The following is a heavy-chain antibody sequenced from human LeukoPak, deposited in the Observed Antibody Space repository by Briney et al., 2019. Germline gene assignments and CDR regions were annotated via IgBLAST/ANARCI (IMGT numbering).Heavy chain of an antibody. CDR1: GGSISSGGYY. J-gene: IGHJ4*01. CDR2: FYYSGIT. CDR3: ARLIMTPLGGGTYFDY. D-gene: IGHD3-16*01. Sequence: SETVSLPCTVSGGSISSGGYYWSWIRQHPGKGLEWIEYFYYSGITHYNPSLTSRVPISVDTSKPQFSLKLSSVTAAATAVYYCARLIMTPLGGGTYFDYWGHRTL. V-gene: IGHV4-31*03.